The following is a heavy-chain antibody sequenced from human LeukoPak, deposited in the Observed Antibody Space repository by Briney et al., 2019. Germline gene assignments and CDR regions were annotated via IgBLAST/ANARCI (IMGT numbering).Heavy chain of an antibody. V-gene: IGHV4-59*08. Sequence: SETLSLTCTVSGGSISSYYWSRIRQPPGKGLEWIGYIYYSGSTNYNPSLKSRVTISVDTSKNQFSLKLTSVTAADTAMYYCARHAAYKYGHDYWGQGTLVTVSS. D-gene: IGHD5-18*01. CDR3: ARHAAYKYGHDY. CDR1: GGSISSYY. J-gene: IGHJ4*02. CDR2: IYYSGST.